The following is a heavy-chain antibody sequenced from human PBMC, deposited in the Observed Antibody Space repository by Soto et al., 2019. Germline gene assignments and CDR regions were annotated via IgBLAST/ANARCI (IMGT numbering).Heavy chain of an antibody. D-gene: IGHD3-3*01. J-gene: IGHJ6*02. CDR1: GYTFTGYY. CDR2: INPNSGGT. V-gene: IGHV1-2*04. CDR3: ARGSITIFGVVPQTYCGMDV. Sequence: ASVKVSCKASGYTFTGYYMHWVRQAPGQGLEWMGWINPNSGGTNYAQKFQGWVTMTRDTSISTAYMELSRLRSDDTAVYYCARGSITIFGVVPQTYCGMDVWGQGTTVTVSS.